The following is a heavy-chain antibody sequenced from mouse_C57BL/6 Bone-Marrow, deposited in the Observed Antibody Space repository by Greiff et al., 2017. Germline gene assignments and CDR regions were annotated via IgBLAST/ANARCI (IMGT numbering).Heavy chain of an antibody. V-gene: IGHV1-63*01. Sequence: QVHVKQSGAELVRPGTSVKMSCKASGYTFTNYWIGWAKQRPGHGLEWIGDIYPGGGYPNYNEKFKGKATLTADKSSSTAYMQFSSLTSEDSAIYYCARVGYYVSYYAMDYWGQGTSVTVSS. CDR1: GYTFTNYW. J-gene: IGHJ4*01. D-gene: IGHD2-3*01. CDR2: IYPGGGYP. CDR3: ARVGYYVSYYAMDY.